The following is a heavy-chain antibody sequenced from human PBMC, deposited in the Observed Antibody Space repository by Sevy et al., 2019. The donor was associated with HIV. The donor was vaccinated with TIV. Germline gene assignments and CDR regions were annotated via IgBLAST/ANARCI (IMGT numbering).Heavy chain of an antibody. V-gene: IGHV3-30*18. CDR3: AKDKVSSSSWYGMDV. CDR1: GFTFSSYG. J-gene: IGHJ6*02. Sequence: GGSLRLSCAASGFTFSSYGMHWVRQAPGKGQEWVAVISYDGSNKYYADSVKGRFTISRDNSKNTLYLQMNSLRAEDTAVYYCAKDKVSSSSWYGMDVWGQGTTVTVSS. CDR2: ISYDGSNK. D-gene: IGHD6-13*01.